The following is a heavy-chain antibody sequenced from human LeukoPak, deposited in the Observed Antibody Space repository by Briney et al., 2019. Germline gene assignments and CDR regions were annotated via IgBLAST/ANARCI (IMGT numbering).Heavy chain of an antibody. V-gene: IGHV4-59*01. Sequence: SETLSLTCTVSGGSISSYYWSWIRQPPGKGLGWIGYIYYSGSTNYNPFLKSRVTISVDTSKNQFSLKLSSVTAADTAVYYCARVPRIVGASYYFDYWGQGTLVTVSS. D-gene: IGHD1-26*01. CDR3: ARVPRIVGASYYFDY. CDR2: IYYSGST. CDR1: GGSISSYY. J-gene: IGHJ4*02.